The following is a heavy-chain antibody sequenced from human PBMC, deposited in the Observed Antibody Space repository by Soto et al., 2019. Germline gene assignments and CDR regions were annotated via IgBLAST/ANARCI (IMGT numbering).Heavy chain of an antibody. V-gene: IGHV2-5*01. CDR1: GFSLSSTCMR. CDR3: ADGETCNFVYERHYYRLDV. Sequence: LTLSCSFSGFSLSSTCMRVGWNPQPQGKALGWLALIYWNDDNHYSPTMKSRLTNTKDSTKSEVVITMANMETVDTATYYCADGETCNFVYERHYYRLDVWGQGTTVTVSS. CDR2: IYWNDDN. J-gene: IGHJ6*02. D-gene: IGHD3-10*01.